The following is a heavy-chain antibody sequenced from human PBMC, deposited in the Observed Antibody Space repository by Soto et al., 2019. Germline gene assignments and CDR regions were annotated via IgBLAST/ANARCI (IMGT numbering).Heavy chain of an antibody. CDR2: IIPVFGTA. Sequence: QVQLVQSGAEVKKPGSSVKVSWKASGGTFSSYAISWVRQAPGQGLGWMGGIIPVFGTANYAQKFQGRVTITADESTSTAYMEQSSLRSEDTAVYYCARQYYDSSGYYPWYFDLWGRGTLVTVSS. V-gene: IGHV1-69*12. CDR3: ARQYYDSSGYYPWYFDL. J-gene: IGHJ2*01. D-gene: IGHD3-22*01. CDR1: GGTFSSYA.